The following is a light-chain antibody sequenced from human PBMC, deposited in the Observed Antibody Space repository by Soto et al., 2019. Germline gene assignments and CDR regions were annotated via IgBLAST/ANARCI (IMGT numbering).Light chain of an antibody. CDR1: ASNLGGNP. CDR2: TNH. V-gene: IGLV1-44*01. Sequence: QSVLTQPPSVSGTPGQKVSISCSGSASNLGGNPVNWYQHLPGAAPKLLIYTNHQRPSGVPDRFSGSKSGTSASLAISGLRSEDEADFYCAAWDDSLNAVVFGGGTKRTV. J-gene: IGLJ2*01. CDR3: AAWDDSLNAVV.